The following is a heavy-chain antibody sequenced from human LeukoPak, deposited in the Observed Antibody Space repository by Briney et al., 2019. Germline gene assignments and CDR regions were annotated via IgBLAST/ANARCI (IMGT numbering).Heavy chain of an antibody. CDR1: GGSVNNFY. Sequence: SETXSLTCTFSGGSVNNFYWSWIRQPAGKGLEWIGRIHASENTNYNPSLKSRVTMSVDTSKNQFSLKLSSVTAADTAVYYCARGSNYYGSGSAYYYYMDVWGKGTTVTVSS. CDR2: IHASENT. CDR3: ARGSNYYGSGSAYYYYMDV. J-gene: IGHJ6*03. V-gene: IGHV4-4*07. D-gene: IGHD3-10*01.